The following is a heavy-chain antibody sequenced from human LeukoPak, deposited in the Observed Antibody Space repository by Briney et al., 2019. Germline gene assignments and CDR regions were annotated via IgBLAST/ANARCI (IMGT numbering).Heavy chain of an antibody. V-gene: IGHV4-59*01. D-gene: IGHD3-22*01. CDR2: IYYSGST. CDR3: ARGSDSGYYPYYFDY. CDR1: GGSISSYY. Sequence: SETLSLTCTVSGGSISSYYWSWIRQPPGKGLEWIGYIYYSGSTNYNPSLKSRVTISVDTSKNQFSLKLSSVTAADTAVYYCARGSDSGYYPYYFDYWGQGTLVTVSS. J-gene: IGHJ4*02.